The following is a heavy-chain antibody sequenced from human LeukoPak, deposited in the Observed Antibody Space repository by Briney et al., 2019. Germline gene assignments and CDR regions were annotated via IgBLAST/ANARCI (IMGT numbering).Heavy chain of an antibody. CDR3: ARATDCSGGSCLFYGMDV. D-gene: IGHD2-15*01. CDR2: IYSGGST. CDR1: GGSISSYY. J-gene: IGHJ6*02. Sequence: ETLSLTCTVSGGSISSYYWSWVRQAPGKGLEWVSVIYSGGSTYYADSVKGRFTISRDNSKNTLYLQMNSLRAEDTAVYYCARATDCSGGSCLFYGMDVWGQGTTVTVSS. V-gene: IGHV3-53*01.